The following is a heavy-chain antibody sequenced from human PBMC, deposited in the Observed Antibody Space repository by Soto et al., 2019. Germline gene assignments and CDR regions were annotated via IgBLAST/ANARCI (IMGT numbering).Heavy chain of an antibody. CDR3: AKLRDFVVLPAGILDY. Sequence: GXSLRLSCAASGFTFSSYGISWILLSPGKGLEWVSVISGGGDTTYYTPSVKGRFTISRDDFRNTLNLQMNSLRTEDTAIYYCAKLRDFVVLPAGILDYWGPGTLVTVSS. CDR2: ISGGGDTT. D-gene: IGHD2-8*01. J-gene: IGHJ4*02. V-gene: IGHV3-23*01. CDR1: GFTFSSYG.